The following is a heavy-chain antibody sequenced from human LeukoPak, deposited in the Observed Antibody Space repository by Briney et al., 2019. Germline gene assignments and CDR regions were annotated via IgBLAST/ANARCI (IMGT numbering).Heavy chain of an antibody. CDR1: GYTFTSYD. Sequence: ASVKVSCTASGYTFTSYDINWVRQATGQGLEWMGWMNPNRGNTGYAQKFQGRVTMTRNNSISTAYMELSSLRSEDTAVYYCARDNGGTAMAYYYYYFMDVWGKGTTVTISS. D-gene: IGHD5-18*01. J-gene: IGHJ6*03. CDR3: ARDNGGTAMAYYYYYFMDV. CDR2: MNPNRGNT. V-gene: IGHV1-8*01.